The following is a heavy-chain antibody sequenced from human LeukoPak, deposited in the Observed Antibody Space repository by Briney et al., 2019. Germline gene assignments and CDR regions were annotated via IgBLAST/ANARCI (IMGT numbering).Heavy chain of an antibody. D-gene: IGHD2-15*01. CDR1: GGFITSSNSH. J-gene: IGHJ4*02. V-gene: IGHV4-39*01. CDR2: IYYSGST. CDR3: ASDGGRDIVVVVAATWVY. Sequence: PSETLSLTCSVSGGFITSSNSHWGWIRQPPGKGLEWVGTIYYSGSTYYKSSLKSRVTISVDTSKNQFSLKLSSVTAADTAVYYCASDGGRDIVVVVAATWVYWGQGTLVTVSS.